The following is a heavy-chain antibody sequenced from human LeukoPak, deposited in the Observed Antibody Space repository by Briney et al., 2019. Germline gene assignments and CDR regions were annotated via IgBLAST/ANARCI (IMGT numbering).Heavy chain of an antibody. Sequence: GGSLRLSCAASGFTFSSYSMNWVRQAPGKGLEWVSYISSSSSTIYYADSVKGRFTISRDNAKNSLYLQMNSLRAEDTAVYYCARAISAAAGVNQPNYYYYGMDVWGQGTTVTVSS. V-gene: IGHV3-48*04. D-gene: IGHD6-13*01. CDR1: GFTFSSYS. CDR2: ISSSSSTI. J-gene: IGHJ6*02. CDR3: ARAISAAAGVNQPNYYYYGMDV.